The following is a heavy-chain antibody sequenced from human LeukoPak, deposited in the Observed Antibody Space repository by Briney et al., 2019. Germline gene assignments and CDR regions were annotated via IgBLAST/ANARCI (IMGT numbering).Heavy chain of an antibody. CDR2: IYYSGST. CDR1: GGSISSSSYY. D-gene: IGHD5-12*01. V-gene: IGHV4-39*01. J-gene: IGHJ4*02. Sequence: PSETLSLTCTVSGGSISSSSYYWGWIRQPPGKGLEWIGNIYYSGSTYYNPSLKSRVTISVDTSKNQFSLKLSSVTAADTAVYYCAADSATSYFDYWGQGTLVTVSS. CDR3: AADSATSYFDY.